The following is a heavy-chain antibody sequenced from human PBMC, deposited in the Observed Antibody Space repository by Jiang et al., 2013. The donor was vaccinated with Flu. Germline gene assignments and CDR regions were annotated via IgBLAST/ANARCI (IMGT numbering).Heavy chain of an antibody. V-gene: IGHV4-39*01. CDR3: ARSVGGLNNWFDP. D-gene: IGHD3-16*01. Sequence: PGLVKPTETLSLTCTVSGGAMNTGGDFWGWIRQPPGKGLEWLGSIYYTGTNHRNPSLKSRVTISIDTSKNQFSLKLRSVTAADTAVYFCARSVGGLNNWFDPWGQGTLVTVS. CDR1: GGAMNTGGDF. CDR2: IYYTGTN. J-gene: IGHJ5*02.